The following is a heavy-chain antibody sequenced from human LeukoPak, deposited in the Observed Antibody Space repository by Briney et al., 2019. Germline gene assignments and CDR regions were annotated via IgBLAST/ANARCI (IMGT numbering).Heavy chain of an antibody. CDR2: ISDSGGST. V-gene: IGHV3-23*01. J-gene: IGHJ4*02. Sequence: GGSLRLSCAASGSTFSSYAMSWVRQAPGKGLEWVSAISDSGGSTYYADSVKGRFTISRDNSKNTLYLQMNSLRAEDTAVYYCAKGGELLYYYDSSGYYLDYWGQGTLVTVSS. CDR1: GSTFSSYA. CDR3: AKGGELLYYYDSSGYYLDY. D-gene: IGHD3-22*01.